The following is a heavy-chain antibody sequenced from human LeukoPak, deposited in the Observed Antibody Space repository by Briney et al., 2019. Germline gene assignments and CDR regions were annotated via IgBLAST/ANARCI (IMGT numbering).Heavy chain of an antibody. Sequence: SETLSLTCAVSGGSIRNSSYYWGWIRQPPGKGLEWIGEINHSGSTNYNPSLKSRVTISVDTSKNQFSLKLSSVTAADTAVYYCARSLPITMIVVVMPRRRAFDIWGQGTMVTVSS. J-gene: IGHJ3*02. D-gene: IGHD3-22*01. CDR3: ARSLPITMIVVVMPRRRAFDI. CDR1: GGSIRNSSYY. CDR2: INHSGST. V-gene: IGHV4-39*07.